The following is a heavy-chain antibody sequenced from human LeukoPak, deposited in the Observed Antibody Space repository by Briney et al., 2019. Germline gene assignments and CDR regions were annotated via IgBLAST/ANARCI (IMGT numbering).Heavy chain of an antibody. Sequence: GGSLTLSCTASGLTLSSNYMSWLRQAPGEALEGVSGSYSSGSTYYADAVKGRFTITRDNSKNTLYLQLNSMRAEDTAVDYCSRGIVDALGAFDFWGQGTMVTVSS. V-gene: IGHV3-66*01. J-gene: IGHJ4*02. D-gene: IGHD1-26*01. CDR3: SRGIVDALGAFDF. CDR1: GLTLSSNY. CDR2: SYSSGST.